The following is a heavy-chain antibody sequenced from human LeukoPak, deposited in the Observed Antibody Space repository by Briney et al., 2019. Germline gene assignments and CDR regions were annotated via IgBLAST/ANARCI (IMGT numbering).Heavy chain of an antibody. J-gene: IGHJ4*02. V-gene: IGHV4-59*01. D-gene: IGHD3-10*01. CDR3: ARVGTYGSGSYLSWLDY. CDR1: GASIKSYD. Sequence: SETLSLTCSVSGASIKSYDWTWIRQPPGKGLEWLGFIYHTGTTNRNNSRITMSVDTSKNQFSLKLSSVTAADTAVYYCARVGTYGSGSYLSWLDYWGQGTLVTVSS. CDR2: IYHTGTT.